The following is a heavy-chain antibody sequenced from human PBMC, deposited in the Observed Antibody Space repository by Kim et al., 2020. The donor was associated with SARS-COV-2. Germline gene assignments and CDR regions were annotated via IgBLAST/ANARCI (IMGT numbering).Heavy chain of an antibody. J-gene: IGHJ4*02. Sequence: SETLSLTCAVSGGSISSSNWWSWVRQPPGKGLEWIGEIYHSGSTNYNPSLKSRVTISVDKSKNQFSLKLSSVTAADTAVYYCASATSGSYSPDYWGQGTLVTVSS. V-gene: IGHV4-4*02. CDR3: ASATSGSYSPDY. CDR2: IYHSGST. CDR1: GGSISSSNW. D-gene: IGHD3-10*01.